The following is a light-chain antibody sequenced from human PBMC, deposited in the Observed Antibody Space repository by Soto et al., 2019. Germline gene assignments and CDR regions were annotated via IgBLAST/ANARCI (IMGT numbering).Light chain of an antibody. V-gene: IGKV1-5*01. J-gene: IGKJ1*01. CDR2: DAS. CDR3: QHYDTSAWTWT. CDR1: QRIGRW. Sequence: DIQMTQSPSTLSASVGDRVTITCRAGQRIGRWLAWYQQKPGQAPKLLIYDASKLQSGVPSRFSGSGSGTEFTFTISSLQPDDFATYYCQHYDTSAWTWTFGQGTKVDIK.